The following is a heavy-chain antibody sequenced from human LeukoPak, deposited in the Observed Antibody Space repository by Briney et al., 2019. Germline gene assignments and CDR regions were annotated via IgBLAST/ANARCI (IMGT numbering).Heavy chain of an antibody. J-gene: IGHJ4*02. Sequence: SETLSLTCTVSGGSISSSSYYWGWIRQPPGKGLEWIGSIYYSGSTYYNPSLKSRVTISVDTSKNQFSLKLSSVTAADTAVYYCARVKAIAKIFDYWGQGTLVTVSS. CDR3: ARVKAIAKIFDY. V-gene: IGHV4-39*01. CDR1: GGSISSSSYY. D-gene: IGHD6-13*01. CDR2: IYYSGST.